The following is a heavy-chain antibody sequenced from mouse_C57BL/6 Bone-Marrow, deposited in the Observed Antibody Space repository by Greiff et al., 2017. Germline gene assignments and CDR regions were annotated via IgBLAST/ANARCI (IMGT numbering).Heavy chain of an antibody. J-gene: IGHJ2*01. D-gene: IGHD1-1*01. CDR2: IDPSDSYT. CDR1: GYTFTSYW. CDR3: AVYYGSSAY. Sequence: QVQLKQPGAELVKPGASVKLSCKASGYTFTSYWMQWVKQRPGQGLEWIGEIDPSDSYTNYNQKFKGKATLTVDTSSSTAYMQLSSLTSEDSAVYYCAVYYGSSAYWGQGTTLTVSS. V-gene: IGHV1-50*01.